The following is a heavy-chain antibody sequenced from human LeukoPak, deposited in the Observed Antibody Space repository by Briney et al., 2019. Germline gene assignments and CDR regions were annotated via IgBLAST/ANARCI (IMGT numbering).Heavy chain of an antibody. CDR1: GFTFSSYG. D-gene: IGHD6-13*01. CDR2: ISGSGCST. V-gene: IGHV3-23*01. Sequence: PGGSLRLSCAASGFTFSSYGMSWVRQAPGKGLEGVSAISGSGCSTYYADSVKGRFTISRDNSKNTLYLQMNSLRAEDTAVYYCARAPSRSSWTASDYWGQGTLVTVSS. CDR3: ARAPSRSSWTASDY. J-gene: IGHJ4*02.